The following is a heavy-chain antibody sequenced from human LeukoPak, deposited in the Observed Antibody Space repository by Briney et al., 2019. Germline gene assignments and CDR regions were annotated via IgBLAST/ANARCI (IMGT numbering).Heavy chain of an antibody. V-gene: IGHV3-21*01. CDR1: GFTFSSYS. D-gene: IGHD6-13*01. Sequence: PGGSLRLSCAASGFTFSSYSMNWVRQAPGKGLEWVSSISSSSSYIYYADSVKGRFTISRDNAKNSLYLQMNSLRAEDTAVYYCAKFSGIAAAGIRVYFDYWGQGTLVTVSS. J-gene: IGHJ4*02. CDR3: AKFSGIAAAGIRVYFDY. CDR2: ISSSSSYI.